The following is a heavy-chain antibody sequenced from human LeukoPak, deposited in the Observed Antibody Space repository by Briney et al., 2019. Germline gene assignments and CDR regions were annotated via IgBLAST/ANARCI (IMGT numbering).Heavy chain of an antibody. CDR3: ARGPHSGYANWFDP. V-gene: IGHV4-59*01. Sequence: PSETLSLTCTVSGGSISSYYWSWIRQPPGKGLEWIGYIYYSGSTNYNPSLKSRVTISVDTSKNQFSLKLSSVTAADTAVYYCARGPHSGYANWFDPWGQGTLVTVSS. CDR1: GGSISSYY. D-gene: IGHD5-12*01. J-gene: IGHJ5*02. CDR2: IYYSGST.